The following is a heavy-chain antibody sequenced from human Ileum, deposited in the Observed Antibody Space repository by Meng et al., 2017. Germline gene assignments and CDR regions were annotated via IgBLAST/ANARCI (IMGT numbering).Heavy chain of an antibody. CDR1: GFTFSDFW. D-gene: IGHD6-13*01. V-gene: IGHV3-74*01. J-gene: IGHJ4*02. CDR2: IIGDGIAR. Sequence: VHVGGDGGGLVQRGGSLVLSCEASGFTFSDFWMHWVRQAPGKGLEWVSRIIGDGIARDYADSVKGRFIISRDNAKTTVYLEMNNLRAEDTAIYYCARDLHIAAANYWGQGTLVTVSS. CDR3: ARDLHIAAANY.